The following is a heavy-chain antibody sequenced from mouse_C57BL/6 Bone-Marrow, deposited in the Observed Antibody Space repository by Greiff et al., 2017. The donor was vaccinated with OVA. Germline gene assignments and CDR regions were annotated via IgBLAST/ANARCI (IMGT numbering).Heavy chain of an antibody. Sequence: DVQLQESGGGLVKPGGSLKLSCAASGFTFSSYAMSWVRQTPEKRLEWVATISDGGSYTYYPDNVKGRFTISRDNAKNNLYLQMSHLKSEDTAMYYCARENGYYLDYWGQGTTLTVSS. CDR1: GFTFSSYA. V-gene: IGHV5-4*01. D-gene: IGHD2-2*01. CDR2: ISDGGSYT. CDR3: ARENGYYLDY. J-gene: IGHJ2*01.